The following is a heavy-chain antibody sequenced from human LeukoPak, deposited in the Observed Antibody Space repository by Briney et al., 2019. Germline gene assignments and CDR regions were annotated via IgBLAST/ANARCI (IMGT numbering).Heavy chain of an antibody. D-gene: IGHD3-10*01. J-gene: IGHJ4*02. CDR2: FDPEDGET. CDR1: GYTLTELS. CDR3: ATTPSGSGSYLTYYFDY. Sequence: ASVKVSCKVSGYTLTELSMHWVRQAPGKGLEWMEGFDPEDGETIYAQKFQGRVTMTEDTSTDTAYMELSSLRSEDTAVYYCATTPSGSGSYLTYYFDYWGQGTLVTVSS. V-gene: IGHV1-24*01.